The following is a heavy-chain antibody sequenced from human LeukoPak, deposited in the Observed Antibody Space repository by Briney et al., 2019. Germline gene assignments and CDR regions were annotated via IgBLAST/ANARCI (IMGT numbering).Heavy chain of an antibody. D-gene: IGHD5-12*01. CDR2: LNHSGST. CDR1: GGSFSGYY. CDR3: ARGEDAVATIFYYYYYGMDV. Sequence: PSETLSLTCAVYGGSFSGYYWSWIRQPPGKGLEWIGELNHSGSTNYNPSLKSRVTISVDTSKNQFSLKLSSVTAADTAVYYCARGEDAVATIFYYYYYGMDVWGKGTTVTVSS. V-gene: IGHV4-34*01. J-gene: IGHJ6*04.